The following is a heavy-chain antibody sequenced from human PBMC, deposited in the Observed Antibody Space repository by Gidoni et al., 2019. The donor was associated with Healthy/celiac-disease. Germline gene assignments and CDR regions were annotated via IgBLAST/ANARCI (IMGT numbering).Heavy chain of an antibody. CDR1: GFTFGDYA. Sequence: EVQLVESGGGLVQPGRSLRLSCTASGFTFGDYAMRWVRQGPGKGLEWVGFIRSKAYGGTTEYAASVKGRFTISRDDSKSIAYLQMNSLKTEDTAVYYCTRDRGVLKDYYDSSGYYSDYWGQGTLVTVSS. D-gene: IGHD3-22*01. CDR3: TRDRGVLKDYYDSSGYYSDY. J-gene: IGHJ4*02. CDR2: IRSKAYGGTT. V-gene: IGHV3-49*04.